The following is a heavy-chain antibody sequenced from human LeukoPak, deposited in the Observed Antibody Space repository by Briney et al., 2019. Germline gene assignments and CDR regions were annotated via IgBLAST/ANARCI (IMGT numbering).Heavy chain of an antibody. Sequence: SETLSLTCTVSGGSISSGGYYWSWFRQHPGKGLEWIGYIYYSGSTYYNPSLKSRVTISVDTSKNQFSLKLSSVTAADTAVYYCARGTVTTDYYGMDVWGQGTTVTVSS. CDR1: GGSISSGGYY. J-gene: IGHJ6*02. CDR2: IYYSGST. CDR3: ARGTVTTDYYGMDV. D-gene: IGHD4-11*01. V-gene: IGHV4-31*03.